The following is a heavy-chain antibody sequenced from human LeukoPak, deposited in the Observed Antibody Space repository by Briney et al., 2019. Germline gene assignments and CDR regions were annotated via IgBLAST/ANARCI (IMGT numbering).Heavy chain of an antibody. CDR3: AKDRGASDY. CDR2: ISGSGGST. CDR1: GFTFDDYA. D-gene: IGHD1-26*01. Sequence: GRSLRLSCAASGFTFDDYAMHWVRQAPGKGLEWVSAISGSGGSTHYADSVKGRFTISRDNSKNTLYLQMNSLRAEDTAVYYCAKDRGASDYWGQGTLVTVSS. J-gene: IGHJ4*02. V-gene: IGHV3-23*01.